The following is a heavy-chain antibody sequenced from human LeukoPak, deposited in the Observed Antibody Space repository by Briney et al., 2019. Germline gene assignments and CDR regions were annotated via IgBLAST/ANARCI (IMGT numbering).Heavy chain of an antibody. CDR2: ISWNSGSI. D-gene: IGHD1-26*01. CDR1: GFTFDDYA. Sequence: GGSLRLSCAASGFTFDDYAMHWVRQAPGKGLEWVSGISWNSGSIGYADSVKGRFTISRDNAKNSLYLQMNSLRAEDTAVYYCARGNSGGATKPDYWGQGTLVTVSS. CDR3: ARGNSGGATKPDY. J-gene: IGHJ4*02. V-gene: IGHV3-9*01.